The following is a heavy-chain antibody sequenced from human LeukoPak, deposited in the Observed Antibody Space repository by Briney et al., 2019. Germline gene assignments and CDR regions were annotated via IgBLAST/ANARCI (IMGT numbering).Heavy chain of an antibody. CDR2: IIPIFGTA. CDR1: GGTFSSYA. D-gene: IGHD5-18*01. CDR3: ARDHSYAQRCFDY. V-gene: IGHV1-69*13. J-gene: IGHJ4*02. Sequence: GASVKVPCKASGGTFSSYAISWVRQAPGQGLEWMGGIIPIFGTANYAQKFQGRVTITADESTSTAYMELSSLRSEDTAVYYCARDHSYAQRCFDYWGQGTLVTVSS.